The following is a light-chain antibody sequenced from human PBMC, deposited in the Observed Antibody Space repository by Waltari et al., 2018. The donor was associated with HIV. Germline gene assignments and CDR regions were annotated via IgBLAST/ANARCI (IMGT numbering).Light chain of an antibody. V-gene: IGLV1-40*01. Sequence: QSVLTQPPSVSGAPGQRVTISCTGSDSNIGAGDDVQWYQQLPGTAPKLLIYGNSNRPSGVPDRFSGSRSGTSASLAITGLQAEDEADYYCQSYDVTLSGPLVFGGGTKLTVL. J-gene: IGLJ2*01. CDR2: GNS. CDR1: DSNIGAGDD. CDR3: QSYDVTLSGPLV.